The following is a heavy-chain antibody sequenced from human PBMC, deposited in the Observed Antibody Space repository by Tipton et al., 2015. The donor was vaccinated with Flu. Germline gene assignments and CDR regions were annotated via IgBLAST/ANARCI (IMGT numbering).Heavy chain of an antibody. CDR3: ARAGVVRGVIIRSLYYYYYGMDV. V-gene: IGHV1-8*01. D-gene: IGHD3-10*01. J-gene: IGHJ6*02. Sequence: QVQLVQSGAEVKKPGASVKVSCKASGYTFTSYDINWVRQATGQGLEWMGWMNPNSGNTGYAQKFQGRVTMTRNTSISTAYMELSSLRSEDTAVYYCARAGVVRGVIIRSLYYYYYGMDVWGQGTTVTVSS. CDR1: GYTFTSYD. CDR2: MNPNSGNT.